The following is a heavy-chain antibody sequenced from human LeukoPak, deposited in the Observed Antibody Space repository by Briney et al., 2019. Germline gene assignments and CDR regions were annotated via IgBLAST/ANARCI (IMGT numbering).Heavy chain of an antibody. CDR3: ARSPRGSGNDY. Sequence: GRSLRLSCAASGFTFSSYGMHWVCQAPGKGLEWVSSISSSSSYIYYADSVEGRFTISRDNAKNSLYLQMNSLRAEDTAVYYCARSPRGSGNDYWGQGTLVTVSS. CDR1: GFTFSSYG. V-gene: IGHV3-21*01. J-gene: IGHJ4*02. CDR2: ISSSSSYI. D-gene: IGHD3-10*01.